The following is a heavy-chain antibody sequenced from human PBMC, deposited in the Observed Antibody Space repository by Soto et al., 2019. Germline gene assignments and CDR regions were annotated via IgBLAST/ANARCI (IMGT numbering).Heavy chain of an antibody. D-gene: IGHD4-17*01. CDR3: ARDGVTTNHYYYYGMDV. CDR1: GGSVSSGSYY. Sequence: QVQLQESGPGLVKPSETLSLTCTVSGGSVSSGSYYWSWIRQPPGKGLEWIGYIYYSGSTNYNPSLKSRVTISVDTSKNQFSLKLSSVTAADTAVYYCARDGVTTNHYYYYGMDVWGQGTTVTVSS. CDR2: IYYSGST. V-gene: IGHV4-61*01. J-gene: IGHJ6*02.